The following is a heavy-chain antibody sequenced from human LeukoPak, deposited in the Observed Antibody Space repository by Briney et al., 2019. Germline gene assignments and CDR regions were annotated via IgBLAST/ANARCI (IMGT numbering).Heavy chain of an antibody. CDR1: GYSFTDYY. J-gene: IGHJ4*02. D-gene: IGHD3-10*01. CDR2: ISAYNGNT. V-gene: IGHV1-18*04. Sequence: ASVKVSCKASGYSFTDYYIHWVRQAPGQGLEWMGWISAYNGNTNYAQKLQGRVTMTTDTSTSTAYMELRSLRSDDTAVYYCARGRDYYGSGSYSQQYYFDYWGQGTLVTASS. CDR3: ARGRDYYGSGSYSQQYYFDY.